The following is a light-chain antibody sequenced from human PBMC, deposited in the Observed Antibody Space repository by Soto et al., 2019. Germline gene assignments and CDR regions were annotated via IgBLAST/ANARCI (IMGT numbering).Light chain of an antibody. CDR3: GSYASGGAYV. V-gene: IGLV2-14*01. Sequence: QSALTQPASVSGSPGQSITISCTGTSSDVGGYNAVSWYQQHPGKAPKLMIYDVSNRPSGASDRFSGSKSGNTASLTISGLQAEDEADYYCGSYASGGAYVIGTGTKLTVL. CDR2: DVS. CDR1: SSDVGGYNA. J-gene: IGLJ1*01.